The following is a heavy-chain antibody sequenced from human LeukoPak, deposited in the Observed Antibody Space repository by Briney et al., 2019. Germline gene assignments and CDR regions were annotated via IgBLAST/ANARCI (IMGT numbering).Heavy chain of an antibody. D-gene: IGHD2-15*01. J-gene: IGHJ6*03. Sequence: GASVKVSCKASGYTFTSYAMNWVRQAPGQGLEWMGWINTNTGNPTYAQGFTGRFVFSLDTSFSTAYLQISSLKAEDTAVYYCARDYSYCSGGSCPMSFYYYYMDVWGKGTTVTVSS. V-gene: IGHV7-4-1*02. CDR3: ARDYSYCSGGSCPMSFYYYYMDV. CDR1: GYTFTSYA. CDR2: INTNTGNP.